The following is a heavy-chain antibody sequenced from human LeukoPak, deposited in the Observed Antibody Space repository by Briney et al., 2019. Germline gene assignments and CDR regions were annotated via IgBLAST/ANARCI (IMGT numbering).Heavy chain of an antibody. CDR3: AKYGSTAMVTGAGHFDY. V-gene: IGHV3-48*03. J-gene: IGHJ4*02. Sequence: QAGGSLRLSCAASGSTFSSYEMNWVRQAPGKGLEWVSYISSSGSTIYYADSVKGRFTISRDNSKNTLYLQMNSLRAEDTAVYYCAKYGSTAMVTGAGHFDYWGQGTLVTVSS. CDR2: ISSSGSTI. D-gene: IGHD5-18*01. CDR1: GSTFSSYE.